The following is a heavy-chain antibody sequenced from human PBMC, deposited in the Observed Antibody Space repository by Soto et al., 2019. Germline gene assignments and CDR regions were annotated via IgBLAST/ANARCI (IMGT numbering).Heavy chain of an antibody. CDR1: GFTFNNYA. CDR3: AAYVAAPDY. V-gene: IGHV3-23*01. CDR2: ITGSGTRT. J-gene: IGHJ4*02. D-gene: IGHD3-10*02. Sequence: EVQLLESGGGLVQPGGSLRLSCAASGFTFNNYALSWVRQAPGKGLEWVSGITGSGTRTYYADSVKGRFTMSRDNSKNTVYLQMNSRAYDDTAVYYCAAYVAAPDYWGQGTLVTVSS.